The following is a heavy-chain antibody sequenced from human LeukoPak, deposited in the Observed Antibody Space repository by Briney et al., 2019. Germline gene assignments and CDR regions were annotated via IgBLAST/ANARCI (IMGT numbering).Heavy chain of an antibody. V-gene: IGHV3-21*01. D-gene: IGHD4-17*01. CDR3: ASLYGGNSFSLDY. Sequence: GGSLRLSCAASGFTFSSYSMNWVRQAPGKGLEWVSSISSSSSYIYYADSVKGRFTISRDNAKNSLYLQMNSLRAEDTAVYYCASLYGGNSFSLDYWGQGTLVTVPS. J-gene: IGHJ4*02. CDR1: GFTFSSYS. CDR2: ISSSSSYI.